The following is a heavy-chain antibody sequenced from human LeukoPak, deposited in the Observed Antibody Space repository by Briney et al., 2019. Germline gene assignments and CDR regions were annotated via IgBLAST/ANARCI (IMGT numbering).Heavy chain of an antibody. V-gene: IGHV4-4*02. J-gene: IGHJ4*02. D-gene: IGHD2-8*01. CDR2: ISLTGLT. CDR1: GGSISNTNW. CDR3: SRENGAFSLFGY. Sequence: SETLSLTCGVSGGSISNTNWWSWVRQPPGQGLEWIGEISLTGLTHYNPSLESRVTVSLGKSKNQLSLNLTSVTAADTAVYYCSRENGAFSLFGYWGQGILVTV.